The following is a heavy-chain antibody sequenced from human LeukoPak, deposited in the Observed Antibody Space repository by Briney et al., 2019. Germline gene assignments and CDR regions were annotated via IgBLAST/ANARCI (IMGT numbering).Heavy chain of an antibody. CDR1: GFSFSDYY. D-gene: IGHD3-3*01. CDR3: AKVRSVFGANCFDY. Sequence: GGSLRLSCAASGFSFSDYYLSWIRQVPGKGLEWVSSISGRNSPIYYADSVKGRFTISRDNSANTLYLELDSLTVEDTAVYYCAKVRSVFGANCFDYWGQGTLVTVSS. CDR2: ISGRNSPI. J-gene: IGHJ4*02. V-gene: IGHV3-11*04.